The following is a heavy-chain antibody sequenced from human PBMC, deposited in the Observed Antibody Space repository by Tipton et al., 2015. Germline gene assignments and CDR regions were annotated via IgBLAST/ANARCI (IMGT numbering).Heavy chain of an antibody. J-gene: IGHJ6*02. CDR2: ISYSGST. Sequence: LRLSCTVSGGSLSSGSYYWSWIRQPPGTGLEWIGYISYSGSTNYNPSLKSRVTISLDTSKNQFSLTLNSVAAADTAVYYCARDLEHGMDVWGQGTTVTVSS. CDR1: GGSLSSGSYY. D-gene: IGHD5-24*01. CDR3: ARDLEHGMDV. V-gene: IGHV4-61*01.